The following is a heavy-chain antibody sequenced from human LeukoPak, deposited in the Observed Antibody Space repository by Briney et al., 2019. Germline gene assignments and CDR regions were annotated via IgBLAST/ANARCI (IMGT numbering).Heavy chain of an antibody. CDR2: IYTSGST. D-gene: IGHD3-16*01. J-gene: IGHJ6*03. V-gene: IGHV4-61*02. CDR1: GGSISSGSYY. Sequence: SETLSLTCTVSGGSISSGSYYWSWLRQPAGTGLEWLGRIYTSGSTNYNPSLKSRVTISGDTSKNQFSLKLSSVTAADTAVYYCARGIGGWSDYYYMDVWGKGTTVTISS. CDR3: ARGIGGWSDYYYMDV.